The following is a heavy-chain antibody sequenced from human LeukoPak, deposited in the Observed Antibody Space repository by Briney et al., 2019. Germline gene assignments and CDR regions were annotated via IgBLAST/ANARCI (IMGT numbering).Heavy chain of an antibody. CDR3: ARSGSDFDY. CDR1: GFTFSNYW. V-gene: IGHV3-7*01. D-gene: IGHD3-3*01. Sequence: GGSLRLSCEASGFTFSNYWMSWVRQTPGKGLEWVANIKEDGSEKNYVDSVKGRFTLSRDNAKNSLYLQMNSLRAEDTAVYYCARSGSDFDYWGQGILVSVSS. J-gene: IGHJ4*02. CDR2: IKEDGSEK.